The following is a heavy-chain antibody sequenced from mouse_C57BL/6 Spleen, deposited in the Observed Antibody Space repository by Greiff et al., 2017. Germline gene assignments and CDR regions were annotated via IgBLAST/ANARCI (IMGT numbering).Heavy chain of an antibody. Sequence: VQRVESGAELARPGASVKMSCKASGYTFTSYTMHWVKQRPGQGLEWIGYINPSSGYTKYNQKFKDKATLTADKSSSTAYMQLSSLTSEDSAVYYCARSAYGNSLDYWGQGTTLTVSS. CDR1: GYTFTSYT. J-gene: IGHJ2*01. V-gene: IGHV1-4*01. CDR3: ARSAYGNSLDY. CDR2: INPSSGYT. D-gene: IGHD2-1*01.